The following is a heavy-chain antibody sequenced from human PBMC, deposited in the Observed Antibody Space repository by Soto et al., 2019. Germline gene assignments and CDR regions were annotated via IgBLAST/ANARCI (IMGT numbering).Heavy chain of an antibody. V-gene: IGHV3-23*01. Sequence: EVQLLESGGGLVQPGGSLRLSCAASGFTFSSYAMSWVRQAPGKGLEWVSAISGSGGSTYYADSVKGRFTISRDNSKNALYMQVSSRRAEATAVYYCAKDGALWYGDLPPPHAYYYGMEVWVDGATV. CDR2: ISGSGGST. J-gene: IGHJ6*02. D-gene: IGHD3-10*01. CDR3: AKDGALWYGDLPPPHAYYYGMEV. CDR1: GFTFSSYA.